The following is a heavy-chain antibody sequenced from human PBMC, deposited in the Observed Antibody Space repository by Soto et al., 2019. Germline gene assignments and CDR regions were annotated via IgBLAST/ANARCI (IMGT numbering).Heavy chain of an antibody. V-gene: IGHV1-18*01. J-gene: IGHJ5*02. CDR3: ARNVLQYNWFDP. CDR2: ISAYNGNT. D-gene: IGHD4-4*01. CDR1: GYTFTSYG. Sequence: ASVKVSCKASGYTFTSYGISWVRQAPGRGLEWMGWISAYNGNTNYAQKLQGRVTMTTDTSTSTAYMELRSLRSDDTAVYYCARNVLQYNWFDPWGQGTLVTVSS.